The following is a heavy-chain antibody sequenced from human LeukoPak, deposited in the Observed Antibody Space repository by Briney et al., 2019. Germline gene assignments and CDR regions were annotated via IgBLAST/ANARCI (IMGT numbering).Heavy chain of an antibody. CDR2: ISYDGSNK. V-gene: IGHV3-30-3*01. CDR1: GFTFSSYA. Sequence: PGRSLRLSCAASGFTFSSYAMHWVRQAPGKGLEWVAVISYDGSNKYYADSVKGRFTISRDNSKNTLYLQMNSLRAEDTAVYYCARDSRYYYGSGSYYPPHDYWGQGTLATVSS. J-gene: IGHJ4*02. CDR3: ARDSRYYYGSGSYYPPHDY. D-gene: IGHD3-10*01.